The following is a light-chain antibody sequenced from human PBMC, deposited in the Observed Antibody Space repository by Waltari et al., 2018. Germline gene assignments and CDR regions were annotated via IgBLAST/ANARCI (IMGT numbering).Light chain of an antibody. Sequence: EIVLPQSPGTSSLSPGERVTLSCSASQSVGSSLLAWYQQKPGQAPRLVIYRASRRATGIPDRFSGSGSGTDFSLTISRLEPEDFAVYYCQQHGTLPATFGQGTKVEIK. CDR2: RAS. CDR3: QQHGTLPAT. V-gene: IGKV3-20*01. CDR1: QSVGSSL. J-gene: IGKJ1*01.